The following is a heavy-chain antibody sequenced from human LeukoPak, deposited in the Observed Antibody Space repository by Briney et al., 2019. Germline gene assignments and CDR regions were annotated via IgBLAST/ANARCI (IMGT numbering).Heavy chain of an antibody. CDR3: ARSTSDYYSADY. CDR2: IYPGDSDA. CDR1: GYGFTSYW. D-gene: IGHD3-22*01. V-gene: IGHV5-51*01. Sequence: GESLKISCKGSGYGFTSYWIGWVRQMSGKGLEWMGIIYPGDSDARYSPSFQGQVTISVDKSIGTAYLQWSSLKASDTAMYYCARSTSDYYSADYWGQGTLVTVSS. J-gene: IGHJ4*02.